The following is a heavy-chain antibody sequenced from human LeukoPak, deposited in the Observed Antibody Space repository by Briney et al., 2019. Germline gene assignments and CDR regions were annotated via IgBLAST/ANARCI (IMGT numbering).Heavy chain of an antibody. CDR3: ARGSKGGSSGWYLNPFDY. J-gene: IGHJ4*02. V-gene: IGHV1-24*01. CDR1: GYTLTELS. Sequence: ASVKVSCKVSGYTLTELSMHWVRQAPGKGLEWMGGFDPEDGETIYAQKFQGRVTMTEDTSTDTAYMELSSLRSEDTAVYYCARGSKGGSSGWYLNPFDYWGQGTLVTVSS. CDR2: FDPEDGET. D-gene: IGHD6-19*01.